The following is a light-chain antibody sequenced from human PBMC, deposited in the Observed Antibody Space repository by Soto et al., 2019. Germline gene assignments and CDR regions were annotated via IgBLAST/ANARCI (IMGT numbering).Light chain of an antibody. V-gene: IGLV2-14*01. Sequence: QSVLTQPASVSGSPGQSIAISCTGTSSDVGGYNYVSWYQQHPGKAPKLMVYDVSNRPSGVSNRFSGSKSGNTAPLTISGLQSEDGAYYYCSSYTSSSIYVFGTGTKGPVL. J-gene: IGLJ1*01. CDR3: SSYTSSSIYV. CDR1: SSDVGGYNY. CDR2: DVS.